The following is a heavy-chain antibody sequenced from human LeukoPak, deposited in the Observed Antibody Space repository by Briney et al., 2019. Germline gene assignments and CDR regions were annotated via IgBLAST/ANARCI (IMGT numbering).Heavy chain of an antibody. D-gene: IGHD3-16*01. V-gene: IGHV4-59*01. J-gene: IGHJ5*02. CDR3: ARDLKGGMIP. Sequence: SGTLSLTCTVSGGSISSYYWSWIRQPPGKGLEWIGYIYYSGSTNYNPSLKSRVTISVDTSKNQFSLKLSSVTAADTAVYYCARDLKGGMIPWGQGTLVTVSS. CDR2: IYYSGST. CDR1: GGSISSYY.